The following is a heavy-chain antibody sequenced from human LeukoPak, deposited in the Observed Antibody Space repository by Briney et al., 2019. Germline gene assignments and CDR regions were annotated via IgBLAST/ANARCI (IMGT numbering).Heavy chain of an antibody. J-gene: IGHJ6*04. CDR3: AKVDV. Sequence: GRSLTLSCAASGFTFSSYGMHWVRQAPGKGLEWVAVISYDGSNKYYAASVKGRFTISRDNSKNTLYLQMNSLRAEDTAVYYCAKVDVWGNGTTVTVSS. CDR2: ISYDGSNK. CDR1: GFTFSSYG. V-gene: IGHV3-30*18.